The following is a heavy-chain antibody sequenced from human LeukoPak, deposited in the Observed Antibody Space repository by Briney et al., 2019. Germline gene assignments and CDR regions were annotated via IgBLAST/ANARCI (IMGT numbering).Heavy chain of an antibody. D-gene: IGHD3-10*01. V-gene: IGHV3-30*03. CDR2: TSSDLNVK. J-gene: IGHJ4*02. CDR1: GFTFSHCG. Sequence: GGSLRLSCTTSGFTFSHCGVHWVRRAPGKGLEWVAVTSSDLNVKLYADSVKGRFTISRDNSRSTLYLQMNSLRPEDTAIYYCAREGYYGSGSPPSLYFDYWGQGTLVTVSS. CDR3: AREGYYGSGSPPSLYFDY.